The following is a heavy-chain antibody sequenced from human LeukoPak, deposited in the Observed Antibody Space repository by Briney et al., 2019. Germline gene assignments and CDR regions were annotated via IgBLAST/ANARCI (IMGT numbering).Heavy chain of an antibody. CDR3: ARTARIPEA. CDR2: ISGSGSDT. CDR1: GFTFSDYY. J-gene: IGHJ4*02. V-gene: IGHV3-11*03. Sequence: GGSLRLSCAASGFTFSDYYMSWIRQAPGKGLGSTSYISGSGSDTNYADSVWGRFTISRDNAKNSLYLQMNSLTADDTAVYYCARTARIPEAWGQGTLVTVSS.